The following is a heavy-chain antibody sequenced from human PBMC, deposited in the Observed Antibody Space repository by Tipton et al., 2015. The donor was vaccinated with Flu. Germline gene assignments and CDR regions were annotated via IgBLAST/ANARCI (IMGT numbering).Heavy chain of an antibody. CDR2: IYWDDDK. Sequence: LVKPTQTLTLTCTFSGFSLSTSGVGVGWIRQPPGKALEWLALIYWDDDKNFSPSLKSRLTITKDTSKNQVDLTMTNMDPVDTATYYCALSSLMTMVFDYWGQGILVTVSS. J-gene: IGHJ4*02. V-gene: IGHV2-5*02. CDR3: ALSSLMTMVFDY. D-gene: IGHD4/OR15-4a*01. CDR1: GFSLSTSGVG.